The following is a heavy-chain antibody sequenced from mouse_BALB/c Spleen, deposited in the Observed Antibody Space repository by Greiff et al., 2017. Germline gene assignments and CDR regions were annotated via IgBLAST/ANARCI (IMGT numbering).Heavy chain of an antibody. Sequence: EVQLVESGGGLVQPGGSLKLSCAASGFTFSSYGMSWVRQTPEKRLEWVATISSGGSYTYYPDSVKGRFTISRDNAKNTLYLQMSSLRSEDTAMYYCARQGGSLYYYAMDYWGQGTSVTVSS. CDR3: ARQGGSLYYYAMDY. J-gene: IGHJ4*01. V-gene: IGHV5-9-3*01. CDR1: GFTFSSYG. CDR2: ISSGGSYT.